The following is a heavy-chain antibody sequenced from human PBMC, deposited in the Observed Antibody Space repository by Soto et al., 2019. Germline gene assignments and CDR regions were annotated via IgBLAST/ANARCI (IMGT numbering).Heavy chain of an antibody. CDR2: IYYTGTT. J-gene: IGHJ5*02. CDR3: ASGDWFHP. CDR1: GGSISAGDYY. D-gene: IGHD3-10*01. Sequence: QVQLQESGPGLVKPSQTLSLTCTVSGGSISAGDYYWNWIRQPPGKGLEWIGYIYYTGTTKYNPSLKSRVTLSVDTSKNPFSLNLTSVTAADTAVYYCASGDWFHPWGPGTLVTVSS. V-gene: IGHV4-30-4*01.